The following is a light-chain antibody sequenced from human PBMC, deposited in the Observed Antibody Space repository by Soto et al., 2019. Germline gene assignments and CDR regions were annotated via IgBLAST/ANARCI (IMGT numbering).Light chain of an antibody. Sequence: EIVLTQSPDTLSLSPGERATLSCRASQSVSSTLAWYQHKPGQSPRLLIYGASIRATGIPDRFSGSGSGTDFTLTITRLEFEDFAFYYCQQFGGSYTFGQGTTLEMK. CDR1: QSVSST. CDR3: QQFGGSYT. CDR2: GAS. J-gene: IGKJ2*01. V-gene: IGKV3-20*01.